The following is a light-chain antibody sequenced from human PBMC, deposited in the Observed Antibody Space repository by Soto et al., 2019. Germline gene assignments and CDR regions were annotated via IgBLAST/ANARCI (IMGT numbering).Light chain of an antibody. CDR1: QSISSN. Sequence: EIVMTQSPATLFVSPGERATLSCRASQSISSNLAWYHQKPGQAPRLLIYGASTRATGIPARFSGSGSGTEFTLTISSLQSEDFAVYYCQQYNNWPQTFGQGTKVDIK. J-gene: IGKJ1*01. CDR2: GAS. V-gene: IGKV3-15*01. CDR3: QQYNNWPQT.